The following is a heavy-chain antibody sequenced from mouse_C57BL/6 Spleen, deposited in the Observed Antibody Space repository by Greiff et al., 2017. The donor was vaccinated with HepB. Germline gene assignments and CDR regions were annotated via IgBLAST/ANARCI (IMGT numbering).Heavy chain of an antibody. J-gene: IGHJ4*01. CDR3: AREGPLGAMDY. CDR2: INPNNGGT. CDR1: GYTFTDYY. V-gene: IGHV1-26*01. D-gene: IGHD3-1*01. Sequence: EVQLQQSGPELVKPGASVKISCKASGYTFTDYYMNWVKQSHGKSLEWIGDINPNNGGTSYNQKFKGKATLTVDKSSSTAYMELRSLTSEDSAVYYCAREGPLGAMDYWGQGTSVTVSS.